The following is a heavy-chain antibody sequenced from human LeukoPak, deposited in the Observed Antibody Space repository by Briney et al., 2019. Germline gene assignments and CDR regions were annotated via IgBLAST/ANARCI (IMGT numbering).Heavy chain of an antibody. CDR3: ARNIGYFDL. V-gene: IGHV4-30-2*06. CDR1: GGSISSGGYS. J-gene: IGHJ2*01. D-gene: IGHD2/OR15-2a*01. CDR2: INHSGST. Sequence: SETLSLTCAVSGGSISSGGYSWSWIRQSPGKGLEWIGEINHSGSTNYNPSLKSRVAILVDTSQNQFSLKLRSTTAADTAVYYCARNIGYFDLWGRGTLVTVSS.